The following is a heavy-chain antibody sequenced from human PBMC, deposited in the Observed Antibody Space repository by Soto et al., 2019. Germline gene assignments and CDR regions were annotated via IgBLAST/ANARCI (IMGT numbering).Heavy chain of an antibody. CDR2: IIYSGST. J-gene: IGHJ4*02. V-gene: IGHV4-31*03. Sequence: QVQLQESGPVLLKPSQTLSLTCTVSGGSIRSGGYYWSWIRQNPGKGVEWIGYIIYSGSTYYNPSLKSRVAISVDTSKNQFSLKLSSVSAADTAVYYCARAPGDYFDYWGQGTLVTVSS. CDR3: ARAPGDYFDY. CDR1: GGSIRSGGYY.